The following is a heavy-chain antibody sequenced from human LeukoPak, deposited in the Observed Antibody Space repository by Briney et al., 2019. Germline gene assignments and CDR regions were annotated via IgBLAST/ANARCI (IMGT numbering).Heavy chain of an antibody. CDR2: IKQDGSEK. Sequence: PGRSLRLSCAASGFTFSSYWMSWVRQAPGKGLEWVANIKQDGSEKYYVDSVKGRFTISRDNAKNSLYLQMNSLRAEDTAVYYCARDVWLRFGNYFDYWGQGTLVTVSS. D-gene: IGHD5-12*01. CDR3: ARDVWLRFGNYFDY. CDR1: GFTFSSYW. J-gene: IGHJ4*02. V-gene: IGHV3-7*01.